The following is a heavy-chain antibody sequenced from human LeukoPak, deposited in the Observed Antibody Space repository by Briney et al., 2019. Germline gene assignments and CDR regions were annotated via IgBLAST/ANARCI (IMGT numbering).Heavy chain of an antibody. V-gene: IGHV4-38-2*02. CDR3: ARMPGYSYYYMDV. CDR1: GYSISSGYY. CDR2: IYHSGST. D-gene: IGHD5-18*01. J-gene: IGHJ6*03. Sequence: SETLSLTCTVSGYSISSGYYWGWIRQPPGKGLEWIGSIYHSGSTYYNPSLKSRVTISVDTSKNQFSLKLSSVTAADTAVYYCARMPGYSYYYMDVWGKGTTVTISS.